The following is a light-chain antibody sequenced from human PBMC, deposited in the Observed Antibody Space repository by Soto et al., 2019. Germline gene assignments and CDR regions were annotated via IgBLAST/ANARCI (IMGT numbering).Light chain of an antibody. J-gene: IGKJ4*01. Sequence: DIQMTQSPSSLSASVGDRVTITCRASQDVSIWLAWYQQKPEKAPKSLIYAASNLQSGVPSRFSDSGSGTDFTLTISSLQPEDFATYYCQQYNSYPRTFGGGTKVEIK. CDR3: QQYNSYPRT. V-gene: IGKV1D-16*01. CDR2: AAS. CDR1: QDVSIW.